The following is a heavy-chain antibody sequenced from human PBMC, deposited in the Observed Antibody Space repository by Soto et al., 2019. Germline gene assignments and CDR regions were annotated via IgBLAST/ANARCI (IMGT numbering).Heavy chain of an antibody. CDR1: GFTFKNYG. CDR3: ARDLSDY. CDR2: VYYDGSNQ. Sequence: QVQLVESGGGVVQPGTSLRLSCAASGFTFKNYGMHWVRQAPGQGLEWVAIVYYDGSNQYYADYVKGRFTISRDNSKNPLYLQMNSLRVDDTAMYCCARDLSDYWVHGTLVTVCS. J-gene: IGHJ4*01. V-gene: IGHV3-30*03.